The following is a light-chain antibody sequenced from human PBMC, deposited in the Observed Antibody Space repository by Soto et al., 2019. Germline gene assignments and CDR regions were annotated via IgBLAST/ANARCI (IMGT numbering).Light chain of an antibody. J-gene: IGKJ5*01. V-gene: IGKV3-11*01. CDR2: DAT. CDR1: QSVSSS. Sequence: EIVLTQSPVTLSLSPGERATLSCRASQSVSSSLAWYQQKSGQAPRLLIYDATNRATGIPARFSGSGSGTDFTLTISSLEPEDFAVYYRQQGGNWPITFGQGTRLEIK. CDR3: QQGGNWPIT.